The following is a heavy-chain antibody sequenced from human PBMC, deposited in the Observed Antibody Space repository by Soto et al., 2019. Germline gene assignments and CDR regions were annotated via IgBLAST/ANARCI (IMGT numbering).Heavy chain of an antibody. Sequence: YGGSLSGYYWSWIRQPPGKGLEWIGEINHSGSTNYSPSLKSRVTILVDTSKNQFSLQLSSVTAADTAMYYCARGDFAWEPSTDYWGQGTLVTVSS. D-gene: IGHD3-3*01. CDR1: GGSLSGYY. J-gene: IGHJ4*02. CDR3: ARGDFAWEPSTDY. V-gene: IGHV4-34*01. CDR2: INHSGST.